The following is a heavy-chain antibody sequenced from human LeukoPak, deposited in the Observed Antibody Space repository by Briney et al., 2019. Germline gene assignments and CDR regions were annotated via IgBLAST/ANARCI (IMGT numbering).Heavy chain of an antibody. CDR2: ISGSGDKT. CDR1: GFTFGDYA. V-gene: IGHV3-23*01. J-gene: IGHJ4*02. D-gene: IGHD3-10*01. Sequence: GGSLRLSCTTSGFTFGDYAMTWVRQAPGKGLEWVSGISGSGDKTYYADSVKGRFTISRDNSKNTLYLQMNSLRAEDTAVYYCAKEGLHYGSYYFDYWGQGTLVTVSS. CDR3: AKEGLHYGSYYFDY.